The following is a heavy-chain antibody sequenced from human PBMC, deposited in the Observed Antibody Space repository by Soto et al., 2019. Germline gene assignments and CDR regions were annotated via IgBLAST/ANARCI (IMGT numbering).Heavy chain of an antibody. V-gene: IGHV3-64*01. CDR1: GFTFGAYA. J-gene: IGHJ4*02. Sequence: GGSLRLSCVVSGFTFGAYALQWVRQASGKGLEYVSAISSNGGSTYYANSVKGRFTISRDNSKNTLYLQMGSLRAEDMAVYYCARVGRSSGSLGYWGQGTLVTVSS. CDR3: ARVGRSSGSLGY. D-gene: IGHD6-19*01. CDR2: ISSNGGST.